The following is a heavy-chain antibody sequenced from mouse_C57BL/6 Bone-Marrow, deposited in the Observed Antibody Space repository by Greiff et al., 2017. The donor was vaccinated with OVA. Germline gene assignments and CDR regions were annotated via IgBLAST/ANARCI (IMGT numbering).Heavy chain of an antibody. D-gene: IGHD1-1*01. J-gene: IGHJ1*03. CDR2: INPGSGGT. V-gene: IGHV1-54*01. CDR3: ARKVITTVVAPYWYFDV. CDR1: GYAFTNYL. Sequence: VKVVESGAELVRPGTSVKVSCKASGYAFTNYLIEWVKQRPGQGLEWIGVINPGSGGTNYNEKFKGKATLTADKSSSTAYMQLSSLTSEDSAVYFCARKVITTVVAPYWYFDVWGTGTTVTVSS.